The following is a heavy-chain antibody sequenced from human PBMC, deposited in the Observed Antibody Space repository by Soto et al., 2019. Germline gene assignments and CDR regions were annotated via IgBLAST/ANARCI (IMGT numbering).Heavy chain of an antibody. CDR3: ATVYCSGGSCYSIDY. CDR2: INPSNST. CDR1: GYTFTSYH. V-gene: IGHV1-46*03. D-gene: IGHD2-15*01. Sequence: ASVKVSCKASGYTFTSYHMHWVRQAPGQGLEWMGIINPSNSTSYAQKFQGRVTMTRDTSTSTVYMELSSLRSEDTAVYYCATVYCSGGSCYSIDYWGQGTLVTVSS. J-gene: IGHJ4*02.